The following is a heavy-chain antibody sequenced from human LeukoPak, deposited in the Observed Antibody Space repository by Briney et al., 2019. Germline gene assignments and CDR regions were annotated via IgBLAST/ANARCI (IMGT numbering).Heavy chain of an antibody. CDR1: GGSISSYY. V-gene: IGHV4-59*01. Sequence: SETLSLTCTVSGGSISSYYWSWIRHPPGKGLEWIGYIYYSGSTNYNPSLKSRVTISVDTSKNQFSLKLSSVTAADTAVYYCASFGVPAALDYYYMDVWGKGTTVTVSS. CDR3: ASFGVPAALDYYYMDV. CDR2: IYYSGST. J-gene: IGHJ6*03. D-gene: IGHD2-2*01.